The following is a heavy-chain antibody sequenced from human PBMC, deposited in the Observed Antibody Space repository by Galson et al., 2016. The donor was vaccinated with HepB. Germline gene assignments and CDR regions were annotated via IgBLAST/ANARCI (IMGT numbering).Heavy chain of an antibody. CDR2: TYYRSKWYN. J-gene: IGHJ6*02. CDR1: GDSVSSNSAA. CDR3: VEQRKGAPYGMDV. V-gene: IGHV6-1*01. D-gene: IGHD1/OR15-1a*01. Sequence: AISGDSVSSNSAAWNWIRQSPSRGLKWLGRTYYRSKWYNDYAVSVKSRIIVNPDTSKNQFSLQLNSVTPEDTAVYYCVEQRKGAPYGMDVWGQGTTVTVSS.